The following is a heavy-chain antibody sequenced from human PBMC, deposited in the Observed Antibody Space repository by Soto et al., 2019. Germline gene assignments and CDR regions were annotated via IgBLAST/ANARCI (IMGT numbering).Heavy chain of an antibody. Sequence: QITLKESGPTLVKPTQPLTLTCTFSGFSLTTARVGVGWIRQPPGEALEWLAVIYWDDSKTYRPSLESRLTIPKDTSKNQVALTMTNMDSLDTATYYCAHAYGGRSLYGGQGTLVTVSS. V-gene: IGHV2-5*02. CDR3: AHAYGGRSLY. J-gene: IGHJ4*02. CDR1: GFSLTTARVG. CDR2: IYWDDSK. D-gene: IGHD1-26*01.